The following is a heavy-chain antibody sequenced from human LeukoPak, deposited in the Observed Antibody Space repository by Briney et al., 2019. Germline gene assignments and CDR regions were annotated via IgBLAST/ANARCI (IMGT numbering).Heavy chain of an antibody. D-gene: IGHD4-17*01. CDR1: GFTFSDHY. Sequence: PGGSLRLSCAASGFTFSDHYLDWVRQAPGKGLEWVGRTRNKANSYATEYAASVKGRFTISRDDSKNSLYLQMNSLKTEDTAVYYCARSGYGDYPGYYYYMDVWGKGTTVTVSS. CDR3: ARSGYGDYPGYYYYMDV. CDR2: TRNKANSYAT. J-gene: IGHJ6*03. V-gene: IGHV3-72*01.